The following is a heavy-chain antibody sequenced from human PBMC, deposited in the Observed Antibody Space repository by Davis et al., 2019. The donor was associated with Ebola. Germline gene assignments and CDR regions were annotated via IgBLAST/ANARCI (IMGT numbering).Heavy chain of an antibody. J-gene: IGHJ4*02. Sequence: GESLKISCAASGFTVSSNYMSWVRQAPGKGLEWVSVIYSGGSTYYADSVKGRFTISRDNSKNTLYLQMNSLRAEDTAVYYCARERGWSSSWFFDYWGQGTLVTVS. V-gene: IGHV3-53*01. CDR3: ARERGWSSSWFFDY. CDR1: GFTVSSNY. D-gene: IGHD6-13*01. CDR2: IYSGGST.